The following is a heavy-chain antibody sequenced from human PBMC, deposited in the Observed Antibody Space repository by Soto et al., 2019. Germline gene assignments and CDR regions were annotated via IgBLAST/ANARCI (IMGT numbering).Heavy chain of an antibody. CDR2: ISSSSSTI. J-gene: IGHJ1*01. V-gene: IGHV3-48*02. CDR1: GFTFSSYS. CDR3: ARDRGIAAAVPGYFQH. D-gene: IGHD6-13*01. Sequence: GSLRLSCAASGFTFSSYSMNWVRQAPGKGLEWVSYISSSSSTIYYADSVKGRFAISRDNAKNSLYLQMDSLRDEDTAVYYCARDRGIAAAVPGYFQHWGQGTLVTVSS.